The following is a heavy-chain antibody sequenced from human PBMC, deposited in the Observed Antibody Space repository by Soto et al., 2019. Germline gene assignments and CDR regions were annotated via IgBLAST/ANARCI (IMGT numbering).Heavy chain of an antibody. CDR1: GFTFNDYA. CDR2: ISGSGAGT. Sequence: EVQLLESGGGLVQPGGSLRLSCAASGFTFNDYAMTWVRQAPGKGLDWVSTISGSGAGTYYADSVKGRFTISRDNSKNTLYLQMSSLRVENTAVYYCAKESDFWSGRKSYFDYWGQGTLVTVSS. CDR3: AKESDFWSGRKSYFDY. J-gene: IGHJ4*02. D-gene: IGHD3-3*01. V-gene: IGHV3-23*01.